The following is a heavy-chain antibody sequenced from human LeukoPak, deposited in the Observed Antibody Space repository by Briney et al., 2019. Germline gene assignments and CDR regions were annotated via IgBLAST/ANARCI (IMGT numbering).Heavy chain of an antibody. Sequence: PSETLSLTCTVSGDSISSSGYYWVWIRQSPGKGLEWIGSINHSGTTYYEPSLKSRVTISVDASKNQFSLKLSSVTAADTTIYYCARKKLVARGYFDFWGRGIPVTVSS. D-gene: IGHD6-13*01. CDR2: INHSGTT. J-gene: IGHJ4*02. CDR1: GDSISSSGYY. CDR3: ARKKLVARGYFDF. V-gene: IGHV4-39*01.